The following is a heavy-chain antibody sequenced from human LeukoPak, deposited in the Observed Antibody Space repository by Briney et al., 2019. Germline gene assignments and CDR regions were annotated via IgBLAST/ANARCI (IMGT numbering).Heavy chain of an antibody. CDR1: GDSISSGDNY. V-gene: IGHV4-30-4*01. D-gene: IGHD6-13*01. Sequence: SETLSLTCTVSGDSISSGDNYWSWFRQPPGKGLEWIGYIYYSGSVYYTPSLKSRLTISVDTSKNQFSLKLTSVTAADTAVYYCASHKIAAAGTRYRGKNWFDPWGQGTLVTVSS. J-gene: IGHJ5*02. CDR3: ASHKIAAAGTRYRGKNWFDP. CDR2: IYYSGSV.